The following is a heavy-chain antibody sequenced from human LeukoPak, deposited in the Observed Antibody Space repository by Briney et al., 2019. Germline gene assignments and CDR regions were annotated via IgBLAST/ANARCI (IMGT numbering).Heavy chain of an antibody. CDR3: ARLPLVAATPIDY. CDR2: IYTSGST. Sequence: SQTLSLTCTVPGGSISSGSYYWSWIRQPAGKGLEWLGRIYTSGSTNYNPSLKSRVTISVDTSKNQFSLKLSSVTAADTAVYYCARLPLVAATPIDYWGQGTLVTVSS. CDR1: GGSISSGSYY. V-gene: IGHV4-61*02. J-gene: IGHJ4*02. D-gene: IGHD2-15*01.